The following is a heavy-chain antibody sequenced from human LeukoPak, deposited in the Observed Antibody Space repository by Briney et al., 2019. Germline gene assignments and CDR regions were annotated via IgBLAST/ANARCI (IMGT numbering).Heavy chain of an antibody. J-gene: IGHJ4*02. CDR2: IYYSRST. CDR3: ARGARAGYNLEPFDY. Sequence: SETLSLTCTVSGGSMSSYYWSWIRQPPGKGLEWIGYIYYSRSTKYNPSLKSRVTISVDTSKNQFSLKLSSVTAADTAVYYCARGARAGYNLEPFDYWGQGTLVTVSS. D-gene: IGHD5-24*01. V-gene: IGHV4-59*08. CDR1: GGSMSSYY.